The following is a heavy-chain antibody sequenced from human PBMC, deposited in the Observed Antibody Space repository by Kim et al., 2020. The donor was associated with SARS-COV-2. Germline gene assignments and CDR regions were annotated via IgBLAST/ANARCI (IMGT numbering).Heavy chain of an antibody. Sequence: GGSLRLSCSASGFTFSNYLMHWVRQAPGKGLEYVSAITSNGGSTSYADSVKGRFTISRDNSKNTLYLQMSRLRGVDTAVYYCAKERNDILTGYPAGMDVWGQGTTVTVSS. CDR1: GFTFSNYL. J-gene: IGHJ6*02. CDR2: ITSNGGST. CDR3: AKERNDILTGYPAGMDV. V-gene: IGHV3-64D*06. D-gene: IGHD3-9*01.